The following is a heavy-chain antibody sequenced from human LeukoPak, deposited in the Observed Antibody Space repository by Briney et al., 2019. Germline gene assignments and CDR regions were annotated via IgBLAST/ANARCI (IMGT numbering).Heavy chain of an antibody. J-gene: IGHJ4*02. D-gene: IGHD3-22*01. CDR1: GGSISSSSYY. CDR2: IYYSGST. Sequence: PSETLSLTCAVSGGSISSSSYYWGWIRQPPGKGLEWIGSIYYSGSTYYNPSLKSRVTISVDTSKNQFSLKLSSVTAADTAVYYCARVGHFDYDSSGYYYFDYWGQGTLVTVSS. CDR3: ARVGHFDYDSSGYYYFDY. V-gene: IGHV4-39*07.